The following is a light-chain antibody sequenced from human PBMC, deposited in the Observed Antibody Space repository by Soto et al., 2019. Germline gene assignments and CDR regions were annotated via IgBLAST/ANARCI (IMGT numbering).Light chain of an antibody. J-gene: IGKJ5*01. CDR1: QSIGSW. CDR3: QQGDSFPIT. Sequence: DLQMTQSPSSVSASVGDRVTITCRARQSIGSWLAWYQQKPGTVPKLLIYAASSLQSGVPSRFSGSGAGTEFTLTITSLQPEDFGTYYCQQGDSFPITFGQGTRLEIK. CDR2: AAS. V-gene: IGKV1-12*01.